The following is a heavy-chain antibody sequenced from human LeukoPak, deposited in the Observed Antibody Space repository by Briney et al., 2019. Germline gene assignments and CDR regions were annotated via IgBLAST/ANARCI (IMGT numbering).Heavy chain of an antibody. CDR1: GFTFSNHG. CDR3: ARDRLEAVTDDDYFDY. Sequence: GRSLRLSCAASGFTFSNHGMHWVRQASGKGPEWVALIWYDGSNKYYGDSVKGRFTISRDNSKNTVYLQMNSLRAEDTGVYYCARDRLEAVTDDDYFDYWGQGTLVTVSS. D-gene: IGHD2-21*02. J-gene: IGHJ4*02. CDR2: IWYDGSNK. V-gene: IGHV3-33*01.